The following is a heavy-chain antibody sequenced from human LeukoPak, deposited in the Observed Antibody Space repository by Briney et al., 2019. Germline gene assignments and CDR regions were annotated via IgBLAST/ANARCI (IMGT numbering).Heavy chain of an antibody. V-gene: IGHV3-30*02. CDR1: GFTFSSYG. CDR3: AKDPKASSSWYVVSDY. Sequence: GGSLRLSCAASGFTFSSYGMHWVRQAPGKGLEWVAFIRYDGSNKYYADSVKGRFTISRDNSKNTLYLQMNSLRAEDTAVYYCAKDPKASSSWYVVSDYWGQGTLVTVSS. J-gene: IGHJ4*02. CDR2: IRYDGSNK. D-gene: IGHD6-13*01.